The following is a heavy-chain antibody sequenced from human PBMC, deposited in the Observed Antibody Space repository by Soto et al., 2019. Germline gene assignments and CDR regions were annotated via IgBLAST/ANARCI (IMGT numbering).Heavy chain of an antibody. J-gene: IGHJ6*02. CDR2: IDEDGSQR. CDR3: ARVDSVRCYERCPVGSDYYQCGMDV. V-gene: IGHV3-7*03. CDR1: RVPLTDYC. Sequence: VGSLRLSLEFFRVPLTDYCVTLVLQAPGGGLLWVANIDEDGSQRFYADSVRGRFTISRDNSRNSLYLQMNNLRAEDTAVYYCARVDSVRCYERCPVGSDYYQCGMDVWGQGTTVTVSS. D-gene: IGHD3-16*01.